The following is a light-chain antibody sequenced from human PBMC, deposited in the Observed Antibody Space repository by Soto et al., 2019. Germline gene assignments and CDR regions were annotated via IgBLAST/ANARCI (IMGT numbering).Light chain of an antibody. Sequence: DIQMTQSPSSLSASVGDRVTITCRASQGVSNSVVWFQQKPGKAPQSLIFDASTSQSGVPSRFSGSGSATDFTLTISSLQPEDFATYYCQQYNSFPPTFGGGTRVEIK. CDR2: DAS. J-gene: IGKJ4*01. CDR1: QGVSNS. V-gene: IGKV1-16*01. CDR3: QQYNSFPPT.